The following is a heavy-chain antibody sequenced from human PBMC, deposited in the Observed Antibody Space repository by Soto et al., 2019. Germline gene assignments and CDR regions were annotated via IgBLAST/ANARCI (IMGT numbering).Heavy chain of an antibody. J-gene: IGHJ3*02. CDR1: GFTVSSNY. D-gene: IGHD1-26*01. V-gene: IGHV3-53*01. Sequence: GGSLRLSCAASGFTVSSNYMSWVRQAPGKGLEWVSVIYSGGSTYYADSVKGRFTISRDNSKNTLYLQMNSLIAEDTAVYYCARMYSGSYFAFDIWGQGTMVTVSS. CDR2: IYSGGST. CDR3: ARMYSGSYFAFDI.